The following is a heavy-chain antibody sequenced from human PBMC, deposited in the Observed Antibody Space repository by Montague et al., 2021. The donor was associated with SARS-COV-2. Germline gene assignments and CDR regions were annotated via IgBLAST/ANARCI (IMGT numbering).Heavy chain of an antibody. CDR2: INYSGST. V-gene: IGHV4-59*01. Sequence: SETLSLTCTVSGDSMSNYYWSWIRQPPGKGLEWIGYINYSGSTHYNPSLQSRVTLSKDTSKNQFSLRLTSVTAADTAMYFCARALIYRSSWYAYFDYWGQGTLVTVSS. CDR1: GDSMSNYY. J-gene: IGHJ4*02. CDR3: ARALIYRSSWYAYFDY. D-gene: IGHD6-13*01.